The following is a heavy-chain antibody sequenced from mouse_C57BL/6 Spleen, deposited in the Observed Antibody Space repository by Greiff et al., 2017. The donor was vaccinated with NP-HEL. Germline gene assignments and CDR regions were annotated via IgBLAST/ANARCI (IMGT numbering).Heavy chain of an antibody. CDR2: IYPGDGDT. V-gene: IGHV1-82*01. CDR1: GYAFSSSW. J-gene: IGHJ3*01. Sequence: QVQLQQSGPELVKPGASVKISCKASGYAFSSSWMNWVKQRPGKGLEWIGRIYPGDGDTNYNGKFKGKATLTADKSSSTAYMQLSSLTSEDSAVCFCARSESLWFACWGQGALVTVAA. CDR3: ARSESLWFAC.